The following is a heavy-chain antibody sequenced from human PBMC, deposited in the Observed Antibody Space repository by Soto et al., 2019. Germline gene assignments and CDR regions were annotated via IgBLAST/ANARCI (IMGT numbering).Heavy chain of an antibody. Sequence: HPGGSLRLSCSASGFTFSEYSMHWVRQAPGKGLQYVSTISSDGDITYYADSVKGRFTISRDNSKNTLYLQMNSLRPEDTAVYYCVKVSTFYDILTGYYSTNVFDPWGQGTLVTVSS. CDR1: GFTFSEYS. V-gene: IGHV3-64D*06. CDR2: ISSDGDIT. J-gene: IGHJ5*02. D-gene: IGHD3-9*01. CDR3: VKVSTFYDILTGYYSTNVFDP.